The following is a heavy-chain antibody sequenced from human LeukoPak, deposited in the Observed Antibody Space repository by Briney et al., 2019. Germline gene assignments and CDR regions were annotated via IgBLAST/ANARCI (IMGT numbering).Heavy chain of an antibody. CDR2: INHSGST. Sequence: SETLSLTCAVYGGSFGGYYWSWIRQTPGKGPEWIGEINHSGSTNYNPSLKRRVFMSVDTAKNQFSLKLNSVSAADTAVYYCARGGYFDSSGYPNPLDYWGQGTLVTVSS. CDR3: ARGGYFDSSGYPNPLDY. D-gene: IGHD3-22*01. V-gene: IGHV4-34*01. CDR1: GGSFGGYY. J-gene: IGHJ4*02.